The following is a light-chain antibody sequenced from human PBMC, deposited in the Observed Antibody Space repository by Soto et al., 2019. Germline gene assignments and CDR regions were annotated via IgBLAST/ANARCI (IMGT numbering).Light chain of an antibody. J-gene: IGKJ1*01. CDR2: GAS. Sequence: EIVMTQSPATLSVSPGARATLSCRASQGMSSAYLAWFQQKPGQAPRLLIYGASTRATGIPDRFSGSGSGTDFTLTISRLEPEDFAVYYCQQYGSSSWTFGQGTKVDIK. CDR3: QQYGSSSWT. CDR1: QGMSSAY. V-gene: IGKV3-20*01.